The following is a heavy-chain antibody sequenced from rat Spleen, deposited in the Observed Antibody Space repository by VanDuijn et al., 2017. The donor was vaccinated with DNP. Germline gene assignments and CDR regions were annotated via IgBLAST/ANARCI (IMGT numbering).Heavy chain of an antibody. Sequence: QVTLKESGPGILQPSQTLTLSCSLSGFSLSTYGMSVGWIRQSSGQGLEWLALIWWNDDTFYNPSLKDRLTISKDTSNNQAFLKITNVDNADTAMYYCARRRLGTTPFDSWGQGVMVTVSS. J-gene: IGHJ2*01. V-gene: IGHV8-28*01. CDR2: IWWNDDT. D-gene: IGHD1-7*01. CDR3: ARRRLGTTPFDS. CDR1: GFSLSTYGMS.